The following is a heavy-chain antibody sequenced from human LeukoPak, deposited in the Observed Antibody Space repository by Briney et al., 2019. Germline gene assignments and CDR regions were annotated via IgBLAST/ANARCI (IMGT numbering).Heavy chain of an antibody. CDR1: GFTFSDYR. CDR2: ITTDFTNI. J-gene: IGHJ4*02. Sequence: TGGSLRLSCAASGFTFSDYRMDWVRQAPGKGLEWLAYITTDFTNIHYADSVEGRFTISRDNAKNSLYLQMNNLRADDTAVYYCVRDMTSRSWHAFDFWGQGTLVTVSS. D-gene: IGHD6-13*01. V-gene: IGHV3-48*01. CDR3: VRDMTSRSWHAFDF.